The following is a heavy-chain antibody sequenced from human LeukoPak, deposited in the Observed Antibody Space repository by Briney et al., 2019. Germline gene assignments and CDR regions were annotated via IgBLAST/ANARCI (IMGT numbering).Heavy chain of an antibody. D-gene: IGHD1-1*01. J-gene: IGHJ6*03. CDR3: ARAPSGKLADYYFYMDV. CDR1: GFTFISYW. V-gene: IGHV3-7*01. Sequence: GGSLRLSCAASGFTFISYWMTWVRQAPGKGLEWVANINQDESETYYVDSVRGRFTISRDNAKNSLYLQMNSLRAEDTALCYCARAPSGKLADYYFYMDVWGKGTTVIVSS. CDR2: INQDESET.